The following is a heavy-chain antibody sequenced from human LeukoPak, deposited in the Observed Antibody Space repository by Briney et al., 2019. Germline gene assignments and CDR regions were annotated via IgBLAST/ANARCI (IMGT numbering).Heavy chain of an antibody. Sequence: SVKVSCKASGGTFSSYAISWVRQAPGQGLEWMGGIIPIFGTANYAQKFQGRDTITTDESTSTAYMELSSLRSEDTAVYYCARALSVDTAMVNRIYYYYYYRDVWGKGTTVTVSS. CDR1: GGTFSSYA. CDR2: IIPIFGTA. V-gene: IGHV1-69*05. CDR3: ARALSVDTAMVNRIYYYYYYRDV. D-gene: IGHD5-18*01. J-gene: IGHJ6*03.